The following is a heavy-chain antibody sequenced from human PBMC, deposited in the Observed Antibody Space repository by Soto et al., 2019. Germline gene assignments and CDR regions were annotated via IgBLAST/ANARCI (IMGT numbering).Heavy chain of an antibody. J-gene: IGHJ6*03. V-gene: IGHV4-34*01. CDR2: INHSGST. CDR1: GGSFSGYY. CDR3: ARVAYCSSTSCYSSYYYYYMDV. D-gene: IGHD2-2*01. Sequence: SETLSLTCAVYGGSFSGYYWSWIRQPPGEGLEWIGEINHSGSTNYNPSLKSRVTISVDTSKNQFSLKLSSVTAADTAVYYCARVAYCSSTSCYSSYYYYYMDVWGKGTTVTVSS.